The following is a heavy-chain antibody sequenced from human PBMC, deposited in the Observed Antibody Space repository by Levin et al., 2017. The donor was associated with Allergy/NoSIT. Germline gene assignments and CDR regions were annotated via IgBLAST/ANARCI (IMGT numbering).Heavy chain of an antibody. CDR1: GFTFSSYW. J-gene: IGHJ4*02. V-gene: IGHV3-7*04. CDR3: ARDDIVATTPTFDY. D-gene: IGHD5-12*01. CDR2: IRQDGSEK. Sequence: GGSLRLSCAASGFTFSSYWMSWVRQAPGKGLEWVANIRQDGSEKYYVDSVKGRFTISRDNPKNSLYLQMNSLRAEDTAVYYCARDDIVATTPTFDYWGQGSLVTVSS.